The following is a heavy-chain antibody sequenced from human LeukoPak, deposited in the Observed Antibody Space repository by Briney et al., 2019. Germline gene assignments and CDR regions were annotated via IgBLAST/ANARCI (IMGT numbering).Heavy chain of an antibody. V-gene: IGHV3-23*01. J-gene: IGHJ5*02. CDR3: ARARIGTSGTNSNRWFDP. CDR1: GFTFSNYV. Sequence: GGSLRLSFAASGFTFSNYVMTWVRQAPGKGLEWVSSFRSSDTRHYADSVKGRFSGCRDKSSNTLYLQMHRLSAEDTAFYYRARARIGTSGTNSNRWFDPWGQGILVTVAS. D-gene: IGHD1-1*01. CDR2: FRSSDTR.